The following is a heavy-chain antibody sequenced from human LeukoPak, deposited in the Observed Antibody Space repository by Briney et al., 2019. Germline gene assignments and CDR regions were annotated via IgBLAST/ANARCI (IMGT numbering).Heavy chain of an antibody. CDR3: ARGIHSTDLYFYMDV. CDR1: GGTFGSYA. Sequence: ASVKVSCKASGGTFGSYAISWVRQAPGQGLEWMGRINPNSGATNYAQKFQGRVTMTRDTSISTAYMEFNGLRSDDTAVYYCARGIHSTDLYFYMDVWGKGTTVTVYS. J-gene: IGHJ6*03. D-gene: IGHD2/OR15-2a*01. V-gene: IGHV1-2*06. CDR2: INPNSGAT.